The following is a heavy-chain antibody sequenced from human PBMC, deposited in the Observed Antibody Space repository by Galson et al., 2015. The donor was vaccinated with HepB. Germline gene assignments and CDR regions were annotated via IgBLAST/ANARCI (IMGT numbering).Heavy chain of an antibody. J-gene: IGHJ4*02. CDR3: ARHGAYYDFWSGYYWAH. CDR1: GYSFTSYW. D-gene: IGHD3-3*01. CDR2: IDPSDSYT. V-gene: IGHV5-10-1*01. Sequence: QSGAEVKKPGESLRISCKGSGYSFTSYWISWVRQMPGKGLEWMGRIDPSDSYTNYSPSFQGHVTISADKSISTAYLQWSSLKASDTAMYYCARHGAYYDFWSGYYWAHWGQGTLVTVSS.